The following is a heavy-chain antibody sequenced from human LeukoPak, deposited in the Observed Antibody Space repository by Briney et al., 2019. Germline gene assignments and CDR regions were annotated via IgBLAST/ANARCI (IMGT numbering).Heavy chain of an antibody. Sequence: PGGSLRLSCAASGFPFNTYSMNWVRQAPGQGLEWISYITTNSRDINYADSVKGRFTISRDNARRSLYLQMNSLRDEDTAVYYCAGEGHHAFEIWGLGTMVTVSS. CDR3: AGEGHHAFEI. V-gene: IGHV3-48*02. CDR1: GFPFNTYS. CDR2: ITTNSRDI. J-gene: IGHJ3*02.